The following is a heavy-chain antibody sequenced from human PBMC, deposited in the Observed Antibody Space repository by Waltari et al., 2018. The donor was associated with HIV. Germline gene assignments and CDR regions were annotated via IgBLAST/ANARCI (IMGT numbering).Heavy chain of an antibody. CDR2: IYTSGST. Sequence: QVQLQESGPGLVKPSETLSLTCTVSGGSISSYYWSWIRQPAGKGLEWIGRIYTSGSTNYNPPPKSRVTMSVGTSKNQFSLKLSAGTAADTAVYYCARGTYYYDSSGHDAFDIWGQGTMVTVSS. V-gene: IGHV4-4*07. D-gene: IGHD3-22*01. CDR3: ARGTYYYDSSGHDAFDI. CDR1: GGSISSYY. J-gene: IGHJ3*02.